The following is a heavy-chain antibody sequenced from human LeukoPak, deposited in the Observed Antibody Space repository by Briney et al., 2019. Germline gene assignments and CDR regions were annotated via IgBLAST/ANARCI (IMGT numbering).Heavy chain of an antibody. Sequence: GGSLRLSCAASGFTFDDYAMHWVRQAPGKGPEWVSLISGDGGSTYYADSVKGRFTISRDNSKNSLYLQMNSLRTEDTALYYCTKDPTDSAAAPGLGIDYWGQGTLVTVSS. CDR3: TKDPTDSAAAPGLGIDY. V-gene: IGHV3-43*02. J-gene: IGHJ4*02. D-gene: IGHD6-13*01. CDR2: ISGDGGST. CDR1: GFTFDDYA.